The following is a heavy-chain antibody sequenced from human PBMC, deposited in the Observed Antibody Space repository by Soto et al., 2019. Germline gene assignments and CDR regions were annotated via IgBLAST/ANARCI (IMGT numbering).Heavy chain of an antibody. CDR1: GGSISSGGYY. V-gene: IGHV4-31*03. Sequence: SETLSLTCTVSGGSISSGGYYWTWIRQHPGKGLEWIGYNYYSGITYYNPSLKSRVTISLDTSKDQFSLKLSSVTAADTAVYYCGRGSSIAGLYYGMDVWGQGTTVTVSS. D-gene: IGHD6-6*01. CDR3: GRGSSIAGLYYGMDV. J-gene: IGHJ6*02. CDR2: NYYSGIT.